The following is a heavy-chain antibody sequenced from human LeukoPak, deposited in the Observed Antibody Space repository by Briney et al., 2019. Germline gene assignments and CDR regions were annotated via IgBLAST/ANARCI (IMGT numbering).Heavy chain of an antibody. J-gene: IGHJ4*02. CDR3: ARDPVDDDARLDY. D-gene: IGHD2-2*01. CDR1: GYTFTSYY. V-gene: IGHV1-46*01. Sequence: GASVKVSCKASGYTFTSYYMHWVRQAPGQGLKWMGIINPSGGSTSYAQKFQGRVTMTRDMSTSTVYMELSSLRSEDTAVYYCARDPVDDDARLDYWGQGTLVTVSS. CDR2: INPSGGST.